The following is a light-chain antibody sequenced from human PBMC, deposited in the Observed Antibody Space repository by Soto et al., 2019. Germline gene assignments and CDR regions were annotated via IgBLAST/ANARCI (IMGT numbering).Light chain of an antibody. Sequence: DIQLTQSPSTLSASVGDRVTITCRASQSLSDWLAWYQQIPGTAPKLLIYRASSLEDGDPSRFSCSGSGTEFTLTISSLQPDDFATYYCQQYDTYPLTFGGGTKVEIK. V-gene: IGKV1-5*03. CDR2: RAS. CDR1: QSLSDW. J-gene: IGKJ4*01. CDR3: QQYDTYPLT.